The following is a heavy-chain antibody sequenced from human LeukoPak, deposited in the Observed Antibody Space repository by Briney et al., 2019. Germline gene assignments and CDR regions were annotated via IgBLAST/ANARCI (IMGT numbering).Heavy chain of an antibody. CDR1: GYTLTELS. Sequence: ASVKVSCKVSGYTLTELSMHWVRQAPGKGLEWMGGFDPEDGETIYAQKFQGRVTMTEDTSTDTAYMELSSLRSEDTAVYYCATSTTVTHYWYFDPWGRGTLVTVSS. V-gene: IGHV1-24*01. D-gene: IGHD4-17*01. CDR2: FDPEDGET. CDR3: ATSTTVTHYWYFDP. J-gene: IGHJ2*01.